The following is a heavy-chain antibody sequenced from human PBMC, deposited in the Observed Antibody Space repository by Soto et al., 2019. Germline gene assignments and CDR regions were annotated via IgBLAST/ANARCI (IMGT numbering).Heavy chain of an antibody. CDR1: GFTFSSYG. Sequence: QVQLVESGGGVVQPGRSLRLSCAASGFTFSSYGMHWVRQAPGKGLEWVAVIWYDGSNKYYADSVKGRFTISRDNSKNPLYLQMNSRRAEDTAVYYWARDRGKHGDYSHWGQGTLVTVSS. CDR3: ARDRGKHGDYSH. D-gene: IGHD4-17*01. CDR2: IWYDGSNK. V-gene: IGHV3-33*01. J-gene: IGHJ4*02.